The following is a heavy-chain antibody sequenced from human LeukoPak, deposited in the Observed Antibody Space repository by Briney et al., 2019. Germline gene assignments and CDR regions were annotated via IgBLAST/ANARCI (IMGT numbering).Heavy chain of an antibody. CDR3: ARSGGGQSSVYSDY. V-gene: IGHV3-7*01. Sequence: PGGSLRLSCTASGFTFSSHWMTWVRQPPGKGLEWVANIKEDGSVKYYVDSVKGRFTISRDNTRNALYLQMNSLRAEDTAVYYCARSGGGQSSVYSDYWGQGTLVTVSS. CDR1: GFTFSSHW. D-gene: IGHD6-6*01. J-gene: IGHJ4*02. CDR2: IKEDGSVK.